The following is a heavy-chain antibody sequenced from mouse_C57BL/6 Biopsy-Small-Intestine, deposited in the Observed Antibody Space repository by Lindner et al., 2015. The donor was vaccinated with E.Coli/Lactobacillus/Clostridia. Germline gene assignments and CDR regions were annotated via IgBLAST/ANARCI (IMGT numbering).Heavy chain of an antibody. J-gene: IGHJ3*01. CDR3: VRGTAQALWFAY. D-gene: IGHD3-2*02. CDR2: IYPGDGDT. CDR1: GYAFSSSW. Sequence: VQLQESGPELVKPGASVKISCKASGYAFSSSWMNWVKQRPGKGLEWIGRIYPGDGDTNYNGKFKGKATLTADKSSSTAYMQLSSLTSEDSAVYFCVRGTAQALWFAYVGPRDSGHCLC. V-gene: IGHV1-82*01.